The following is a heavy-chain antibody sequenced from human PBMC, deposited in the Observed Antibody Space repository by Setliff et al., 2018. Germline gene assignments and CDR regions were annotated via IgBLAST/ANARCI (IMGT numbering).Heavy chain of an antibody. CDR1: SYSISTGYY. D-gene: IGHD3-3*01. J-gene: IGHJ6*03. Sequence: SETLTLTCDVFSYSISTGYYWGWIRQPPGKGLEWIGYIHHSGITYYNPSLRSRVTLSVDTSKNQFSLRLTSVTAADTAVYYCARMSGFLYLDVWGNGTTVTVSS. V-gene: IGHV4-38-2*01. CDR2: IHHSGIT. CDR3: ARMSGFLYLDV.